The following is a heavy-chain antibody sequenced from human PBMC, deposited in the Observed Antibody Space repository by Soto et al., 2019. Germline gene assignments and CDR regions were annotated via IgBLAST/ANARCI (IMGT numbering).Heavy chain of an antibody. Sequence: ASVKVSCKASGGTFSSYAISWVRQAPGQGLEWMGGIIPIFGTANYAQKFQGRVTITADESTSTAYMELSSLRSEDTAVYYCARGYYYGSGSYYLWGQGTLVTSPQ. CDR1: GGTFSSYA. D-gene: IGHD3-10*01. V-gene: IGHV1-69*13. CDR3: ARGYYYGSGSYYL. CDR2: IIPIFGTA. J-gene: IGHJ4*02.